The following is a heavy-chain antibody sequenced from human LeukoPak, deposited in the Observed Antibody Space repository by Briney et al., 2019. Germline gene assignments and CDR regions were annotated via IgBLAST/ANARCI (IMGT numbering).Heavy chain of an antibody. Sequence: SETLPLTCAVYGGSFSGYYWSWIRQPPGKGLEWIGEINHSGSTNYNPSLKSRVTISVDTSKNQFSLKLSSVTAADTAVYYCASRDGYNYYFDYWGQGTLVTVSS. D-gene: IGHD5-24*01. CDR3: ASRDGYNYYFDY. CDR1: GGSFSGYY. CDR2: INHSGST. J-gene: IGHJ4*02. V-gene: IGHV4-34*01.